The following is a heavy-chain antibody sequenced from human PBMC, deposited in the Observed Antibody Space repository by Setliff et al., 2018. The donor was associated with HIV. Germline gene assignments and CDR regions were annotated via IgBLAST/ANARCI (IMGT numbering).Heavy chain of an antibody. CDR1: GFTFSTYA. J-gene: IGHJ1*01. CDR2: ISYDVTSK. V-gene: IGHV3-30*04. Sequence: GGSLRLSCAASGFTFSTYAIHWVRQAPGKGLEWVAVISYDVTSKYYADSVKGRFTISRDNSKYMLYLQMNSLRAEDTAMFYCVRERATSYDSSGHYPREYFHHWGQGTLVTVSS. D-gene: IGHD3-22*01. CDR3: VRERATSYDSSGHYPREYFHH.